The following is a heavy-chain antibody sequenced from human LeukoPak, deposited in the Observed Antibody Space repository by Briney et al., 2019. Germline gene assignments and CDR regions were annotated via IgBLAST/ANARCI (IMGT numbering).Heavy chain of an antibody. D-gene: IGHD5-12*01. Sequence: ASVKVSCKASSYTFTRYGISWVRQAPGQGLEWMGWISGSNGDTNYAQKFLGRVTMTADTSTSTAYMELRSLTSDDTAVYYCARSGRGTYYYFDLWGQGTLVTVSS. V-gene: IGHV1-18*01. CDR1: SYTFTRYG. CDR2: ISGSNGDT. CDR3: ARSGRGTYYYFDL. J-gene: IGHJ4*02.